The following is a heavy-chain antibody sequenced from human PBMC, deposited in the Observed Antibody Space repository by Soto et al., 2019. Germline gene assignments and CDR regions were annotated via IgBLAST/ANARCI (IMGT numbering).Heavy chain of an antibody. D-gene: IGHD3-9*01. V-gene: IGHV3-30*04. CDR3: ARDGSYYDVLTEHYFDV. CDR1: GFTFSSYA. CDR2: ISDDGTNK. Sequence: QVQLVESGGGVVQPGRSLRLSCAASGFTFSSYAMHWVRQAPGKGLEWGAVISDDGTNKDYADSVKGRFTISRDKSKSTLDLQRDSLRPEDTAVYYCARDGSYYDVLTEHYFDVWGQGTLVSVS. J-gene: IGHJ4*02.